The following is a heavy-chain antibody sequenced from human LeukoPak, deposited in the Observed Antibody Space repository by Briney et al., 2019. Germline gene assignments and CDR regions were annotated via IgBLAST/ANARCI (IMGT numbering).Heavy chain of an antibody. CDR3: AIIVGAYGSEYVHY. V-gene: IGHV1-2*02. J-gene: IGHJ1*01. CDR1: GHTFTGYY. D-gene: IGHD1-26*01. CDR2: INPNSGGT. Sequence: ASVKVSCKASGHTFTGYYIHWVRQAPGQGLEWMGWINPNSGGTNYAQKFQGRLTMTRDTSISTAYMELSRLRSDDTAVYYCAIIVGAYGSEYVHYWGQGTLVTVSS.